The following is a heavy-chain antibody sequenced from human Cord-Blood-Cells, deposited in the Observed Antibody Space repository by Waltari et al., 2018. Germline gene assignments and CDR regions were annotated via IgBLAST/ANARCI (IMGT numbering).Heavy chain of an antibody. CDR2: IRSKDNSYAT. CDR3: TSRYYYGSGSYKYYFDY. CDR1: GFTFSGSA. Sequence: EVQLVESGGGLVQPGGSLKLSCAASGFTFSGSAMHWVRQASGKGLEWVGRIRSKDNSYATAYAASVKGKFTISRDDSKNTAYLQMNSLKTEDTAVYYCTSRYYYGSGSYKYYFDYWGQGTLVTVSS. D-gene: IGHD3-10*01. J-gene: IGHJ4*02. V-gene: IGHV3-73*01.